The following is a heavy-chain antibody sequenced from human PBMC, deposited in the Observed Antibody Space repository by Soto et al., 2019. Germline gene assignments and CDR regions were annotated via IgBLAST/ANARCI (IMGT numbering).Heavy chain of an antibody. CDR3: VRALAAVQE. V-gene: IGHV4-34*01. CDR2: ITRSGST. Sequence: SETLSLTCAVYGGSFSSYYWSWIRQPPGKGLEWIGEITRSGSTNYNPSLKSRVTISVDTSKQQFSLSLTSVTAADTAVYFCVRALAAVQEWGQGTLVTVSS. J-gene: IGHJ4*02. CDR1: GGSFSSYY. D-gene: IGHD6-13*01.